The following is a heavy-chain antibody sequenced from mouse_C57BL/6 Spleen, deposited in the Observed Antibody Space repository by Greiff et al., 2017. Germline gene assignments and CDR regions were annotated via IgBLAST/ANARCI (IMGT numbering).Heavy chain of an antibody. CDR3: AREGNFYYGNSYYFDD. Sequence: QVQLQQPGAELVRPGSSVKLSCKASGYTFTSYWMHWVKQRPIQGLEWIGNIDPSDSETHYNQKFKDKATLTVDKSSSTAYMQLSSLTSEDSAVYYCAREGNFYYGNSYYFDDWGQGTTLTVSS. V-gene: IGHV1-52*01. CDR2: IDPSDSET. D-gene: IGHD2-1*01. CDR1: GYTFTSYW. J-gene: IGHJ2*01.